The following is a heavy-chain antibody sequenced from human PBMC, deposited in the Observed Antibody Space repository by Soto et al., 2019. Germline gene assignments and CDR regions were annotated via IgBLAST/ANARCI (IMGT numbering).Heavy chain of an antibody. J-gene: IGHJ4*02. Sequence: EVQLVESGGGLVKPGGSLRLSCAASGFTFSSYSMNWVRQAPGKGLELVSSISSSSSYIYYADSVKGRITISRNNAKNLLYLQMNSLRAEATAVYYFARQALVVPADIDYWGQGTLVTVSS. CDR2: ISSSSSYI. D-gene: IGHD2-2*01. CDR1: GFTFSSYS. V-gene: IGHV3-21*01. CDR3: ARQALVVPADIDY.